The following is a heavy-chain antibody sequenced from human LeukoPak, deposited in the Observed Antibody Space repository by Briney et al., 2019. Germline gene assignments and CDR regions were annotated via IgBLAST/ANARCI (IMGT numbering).Heavy chain of an antibody. CDR1: GGSISSYY. CDR3: AGWSYDSSSHYYDY. J-gene: IGHJ4*02. CDR2: IYYSGST. V-gene: IGHV4-59*01. D-gene: IGHD3-22*01. Sequence: SETLSLTCAASGGSISSYYWSWIRQPPGKGLEWIGYIYYSGSTNYNPSLKSRVTISVDTSKNQFSLKLSSVTAADTAVYYCAGWSYDSSSHYYDYWGQGTLVTVSS.